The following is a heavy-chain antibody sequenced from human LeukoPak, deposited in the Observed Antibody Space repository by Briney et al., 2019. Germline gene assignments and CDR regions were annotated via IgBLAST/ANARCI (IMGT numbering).Heavy chain of an antibody. D-gene: IGHD6-13*01. V-gene: IGHV3-30-3*01. CDR3: ARARIAAAGTTPVYWFDP. J-gene: IGHJ5*02. Sequence: AGRSLRLSCAASGFTFSSYAMHWVRQAPGKGLEWVAVISYDGSNKYYADSVKGRFTISRDNSKNTLYLQMNSLRAEDTAVYYCARARIAAAGTTPVYWFDPWGQGTLVTVSS. CDR1: GFTFSSYA. CDR2: ISYDGSNK.